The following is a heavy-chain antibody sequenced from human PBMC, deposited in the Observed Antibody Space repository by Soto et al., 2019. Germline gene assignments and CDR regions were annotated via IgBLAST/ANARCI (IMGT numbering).Heavy chain of an antibody. CDR1: GSRFSYHY. D-gene: IGHD3-10*01. J-gene: IGHJ4*02. CDR2: TSGDGTTT. CDR3: ASDPYYYASGF. Sequence: GGSLRLSCAASGSRFSYHYMTWIRQAPGKGLEWVSKTSGDGTTTYYADSVKGRFTVSRDNAKNSVYLQMNSLRAEDTAVYYCASDPYYYASGFWGQGTLVTVSS. V-gene: IGHV3-11*01.